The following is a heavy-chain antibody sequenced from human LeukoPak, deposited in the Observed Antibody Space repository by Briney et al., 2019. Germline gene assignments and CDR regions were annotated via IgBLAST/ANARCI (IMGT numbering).Heavy chain of an antibody. CDR3: ARGGASSSGYYRGNGMDV. Sequence: ASVKVSCKASGYTFTSYAMHWVRQAPGQGLEWMGWISAYNGNTNYAQKLQGRVTMTTDTSTSTAYMELRSLRSDDTAVYYCARGGASSSGYYRGNGMDVWGQGTTVTVSS. CDR1: GYTFTSYA. V-gene: IGHV1-18*01. D-gene: IGHD3-22*01. CDR2: ISAYNGNT. J-gene: IGHJ6*02.